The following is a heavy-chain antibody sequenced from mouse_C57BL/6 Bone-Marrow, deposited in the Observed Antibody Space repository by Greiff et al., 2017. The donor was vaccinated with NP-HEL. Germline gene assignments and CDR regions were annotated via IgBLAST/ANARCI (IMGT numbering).Heavy chain of an antibody. CDR2: IYPGGGYT. D-gene: IGHD2-5*01. CDR3: AISNYGYAMDY. CDR1: GYTFTNYW. Sequence: QVQLQQSGAELVRPGTSVKMSCKASGYTFTNYWIGWAKQRPGNGLVGVGDIYPGGGYTNYNEKFKGKATLTADKSSSTAYMQFSSLTSEDSAIYYCAISNYGYAMDYWGQGTSVTVSS. J-gene: IGHJ4*01. V-gene: IGHV1-63*01.